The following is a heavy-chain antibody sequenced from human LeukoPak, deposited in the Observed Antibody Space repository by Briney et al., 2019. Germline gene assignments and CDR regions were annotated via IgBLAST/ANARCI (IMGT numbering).Heavy chain of an antibody. CDR3: AKGGGYEAQYYYYYLDV. J-gene: IGHJ6*03. CDR2: IRFDGSNK. Sequence: QPGGSLRLSCAASGFTFSSYEMNWVRQAPGKGLEWVAFIRFDGSNKYYADSVKGRFTISRDNSKNTLYLQMKSLRAEDTAVYYCAKGGGYEAQYYYYYLDVWGKGTTVTISS. D-gene: IGHD5-12*01. V-gene: IGHV3-30*02. CDR1: GFTFSSYE.